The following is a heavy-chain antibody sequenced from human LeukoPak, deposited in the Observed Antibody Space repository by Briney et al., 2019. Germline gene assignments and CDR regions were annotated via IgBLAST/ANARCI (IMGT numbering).Heavy chain of an antibody. CDR3: ARGPGVGYYDSSGLTQ. CDR2: IYTSGST. D-gene: IGHD3-22*01. CDR1: GGSISSYY. Sequence: PSETLSLTCTVSGGSISSYYWSWIRQPAGKGLEWIGRIYTSGSTNCNPSLKSRVTMSVDTSKNQFSLKLSSVTAADTAVYYCARGPGVGYYDSSGLTQWGQGTLVTVSS. V-gene: IGHV4-4*07. J-gene: IGHJ4*02.